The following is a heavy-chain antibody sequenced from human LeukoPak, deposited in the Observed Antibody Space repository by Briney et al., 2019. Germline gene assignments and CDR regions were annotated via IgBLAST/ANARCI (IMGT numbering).Heavy chain of an antibody. CDR2: IIPIFGTA. J-gene: IGHJ6*02. V-gene: IGHV1-69*01. CDR3: ARAYGDYSWSGGMDV. CDR1: GGTFSSYA. Sequence: SVKVSCKASGGTFSSYAISWVRQAPGQGLEWMGGIIPIFGTANYAQKFQGRVTITADESTSTAYMELSSLRSEDTAVYYCARAYGDYSWSGGMDVWGQGTTVTVSS. D-gene: IGHD4-17*01.